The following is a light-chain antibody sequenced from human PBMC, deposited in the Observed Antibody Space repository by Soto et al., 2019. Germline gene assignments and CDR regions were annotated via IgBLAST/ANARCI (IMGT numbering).Light chain of an antibody. CDR3: QSYDSSLSGSGV. V-gene: IGLV1-40*01. CDR2: GNS. Sequence: QAVVTQPPSVSGAPGQRVTISCTGSSSIIGAGYDVHWYQQLPGTAPKLLIYGNSNRPSGVPDRFSGSKSGTSASLAITGLQAEDEADYYCQSYDSSLSGSGVFGTGTKVTVL. J-gene: IGLJ1*01. CDR1: SSIIGAGYD.